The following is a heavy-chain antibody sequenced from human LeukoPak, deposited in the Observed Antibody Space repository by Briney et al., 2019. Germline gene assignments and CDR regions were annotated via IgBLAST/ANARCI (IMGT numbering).Heavy chain of an antibody. J-gene: IGHJ4*02. D-gene: IGHD3-22*01. V-gene: IGHV3-23*01. CDR3: TRSGYRHPYHFDS. Sequence: PGGSLRLSCAASKLTFSSYAMTWVRQAPGKGLEWVSAISGSGGSTYHADSVKGRFTISRDNSKNTLSLQMNSLRVEDTAIYYCTRSGYRHPYHFDSWGQGTLVTVSS. CDR2: ISGSGGST. CDR1: KLTFSSYA.